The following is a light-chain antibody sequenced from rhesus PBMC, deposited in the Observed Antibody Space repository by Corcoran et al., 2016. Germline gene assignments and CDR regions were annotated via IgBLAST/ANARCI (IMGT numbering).Light chain of an antibody. Sequence: DIQMTQSPSSLSVSVGDTVTITCRASQGIISWLAWYQQKPGKAPKLLCYKASSLQSGVPSRFSGRGSGTDFTLTISSLQSEDFATYYFQQYSSRPYSFGQGTKVEIK. J-gene: IGKJ2*01. CDR1: QGIISW. CDR3: QQYSSRPYS. V-gene: IGKV1-22*01. CDR2: KAS.